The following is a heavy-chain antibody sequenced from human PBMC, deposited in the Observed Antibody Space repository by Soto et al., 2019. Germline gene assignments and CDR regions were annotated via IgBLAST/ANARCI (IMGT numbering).Heavy chain of an antibody. CDR3: ARVPYYYDSSGYYSINWYFDL. Sequence: ASVKGSCKASGYTFTSYDINWVRQATGQGLEWMGWMNPNSGNTGYAQKFQGRVTMTRNTSISTAYMELSSLRSEDTAVYYCARVPYYYDSSGYYSINWYFDLWGRGTLVTVSS. CDR1: GYTFTSYD. D-gene: IGHD3-22*01. J-gene: IGHJ2*01. V-gene: IGHV1-8*01. CDR2: MNPNSGNT.